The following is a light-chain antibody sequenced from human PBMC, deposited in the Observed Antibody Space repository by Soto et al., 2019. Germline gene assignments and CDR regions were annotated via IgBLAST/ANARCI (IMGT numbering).Light chain of an antibody. CDR1: TSDVGSHNF. J-gene: IGLJ3*02. V-gene: IGLV2-14*01. CDR2: EVT. CDR3: SSFTNSILV. Sequence: QSALTQPASVSGPPGQSITISCTGTTSDVGSHNFVSWYQQLPGKAPKLLIYEVTNRPSGTSNRFSGSKSGNTASLTISGLQAEDEADYYCSSFTNSILVFGGGTKLTVL.